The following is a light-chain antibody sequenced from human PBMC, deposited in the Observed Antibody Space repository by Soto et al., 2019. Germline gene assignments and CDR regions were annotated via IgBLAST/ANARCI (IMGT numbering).Light chain of an antibody. J-gene: IGKJ1*01. CDR1: QSVSSW. V-gene: IGKV1-5*01. Sequence: DVRVTQSPATVSASVGDRVTIPCRASQSVSSWLAWYQQKPGKAPKLLIYEASTLQSGVPSRFSGSGSGTEFTLTISSLRPDDFATYYCQQYNSYSWTFGQGTKVDIK. CDR3: QQYNSYSWT. CDR2: EAS.